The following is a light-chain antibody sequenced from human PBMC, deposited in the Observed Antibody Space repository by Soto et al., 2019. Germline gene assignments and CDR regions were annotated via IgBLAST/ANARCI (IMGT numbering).Light chain of an antibody. CDR3: LQYKNWLTWT. CDR2: GAS. J-gene: IGKJ1*01. V-gene: IGKV3-15*01. CDR1: QSISSN. Sequence: EIVMTQSPTTLSVSPGERATLSCRASQSISSNLAWYQQKPGQAPRLLIYGASTRATGIPARFSGSGSGTEFTLTISSLQSEDFAVYYCLQYKNWLTWTFGQGTKVDIK.